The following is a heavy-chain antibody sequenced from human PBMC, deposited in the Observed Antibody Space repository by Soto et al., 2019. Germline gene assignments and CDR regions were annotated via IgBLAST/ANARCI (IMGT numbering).Heavy chain of an antibody. Sequence: EVQLVESGGGLVQPGRSLRLSCAASGFTFDDYAMHWVRQAPGKGLEWVSGISWNSGSIGYADSVKGRFTISRDNAKNSLYLQMNSLRAEDTALYYCAKDMGQWLVWGLVSFDYWGQGTLVTVSS. J-gene: IGHJ4*02. CDR2: ISWNSGSI. V-gene: IGHV3-9*01. CDR1: GFTFDDYA. D-gene: IGHD6-19*01. CDR3: AKDMGQWLVWGLVSFDY.